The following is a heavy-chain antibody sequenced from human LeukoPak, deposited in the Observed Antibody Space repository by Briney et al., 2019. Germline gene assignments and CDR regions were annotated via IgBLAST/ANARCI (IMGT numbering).Heavy chain of an antibody. J-gene: IGHJ4*02. CDR1: GFIFRSYA. Sequence: GGSLRLSCAASGFIFRSYAMSRVRQAPGKGLEWVSAITGSGDSTYYADSVKGRFTISRDNSKNTLYVEMNTLRAEDTAVYYCAKWGDYDILTGYYVSDFWGQGTLVTVSS. CDR3: AKWGDYDILTGYYVSDF. CDR2: ITGSGDST. D-gene: IGHD3-9*01. V-gene: IGHV3-23*01.